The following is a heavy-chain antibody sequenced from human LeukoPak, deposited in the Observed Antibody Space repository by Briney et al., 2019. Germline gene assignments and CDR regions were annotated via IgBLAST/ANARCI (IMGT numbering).Heavy chain of an antibody. CDR1: GFTFSSYG. CDR2: ISYDGSNK. D-gene: IGHD3-3*01. V-gene: IGHV3-30*18. Sequence: PGGSLRLSCAASGFTFSSYGMHWVRQAPGKGLEWVAVISYDGSNKYYADSVKGRFTISRDKSKNTLYLQMNSLRAEDTAVYYCAKDFAWYWGQGTLVTVSS. CDR3: AKDFAWY. J-gene: IGHJ4*02.